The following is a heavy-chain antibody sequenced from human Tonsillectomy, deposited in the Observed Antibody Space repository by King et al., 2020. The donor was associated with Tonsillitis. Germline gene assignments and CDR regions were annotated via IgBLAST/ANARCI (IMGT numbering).Heavy chain of an antibody. V-gene: IGHV1-2*02. CDR2: IKPNSGDT. CDR1: GYTFRDYY. J-gene: IGHJ4*02. CDR3: AQTYYYDSSGYYSLDY. D-gene: IGHD3-22*01. Sequence: QLVQSGAEVKKPGASVKVSCKASGYTFRDYYIHWVRQAPGQGLEWMGWIKPNSGDTKYVEKFQGRVTMTRDTSISTAYMELSRLRSDDTAVYYCAQTYYYDSSGYYSLDYGGQGNLVTVSS.